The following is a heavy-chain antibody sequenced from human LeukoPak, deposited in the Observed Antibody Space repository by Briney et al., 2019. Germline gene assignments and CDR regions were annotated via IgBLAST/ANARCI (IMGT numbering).Heavy chain of an antibody. CDR3: TTRRPIIVGAPFDY. D-gene: IGHD1-26*01. CDR2: IYGGGST. Sequence: GGSLRLSCAASGFTVSSNYMSWVRQAPGKGLEWVSVIYGGGSTYYADSVKGGFTISTDNAKNSLYLQMNSLRAEDTAVYYCTTRRPIIVGAPFDYWGQGTLVTVSS. V-gene: IGHV3-53*01. CDR1: GFTVSSNY. J-gene: IGHJ4*02.